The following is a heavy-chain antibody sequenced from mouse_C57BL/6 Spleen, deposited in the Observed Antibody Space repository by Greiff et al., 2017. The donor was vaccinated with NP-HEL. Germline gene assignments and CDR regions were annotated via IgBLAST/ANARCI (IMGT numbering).Heavy chain of an antibody. V-gene: IGHV1-50*01. CDR3: ARFYDYDGFDY. CDR2: IDPSDSYT. CDR1: GYTFTSYW. D-gene: IGHD2-4*01. Sequence: QVQLQQPGAELVKPGASVKLSCKASGYTFTSYWMQWVKQRPGQGLEWIGEIDPSDSYTNYNQKFKGKATLTVDTSSSTAYMQLSSLTSEDSAVYYCARFYDYDGFDYGGKGTTLTVSS. J-gene: IGHJ2*01.